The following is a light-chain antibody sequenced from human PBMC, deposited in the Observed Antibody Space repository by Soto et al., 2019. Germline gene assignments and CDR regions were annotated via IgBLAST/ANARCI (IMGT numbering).Light chain of an antibody. CDR1: SSNVGSNF. CDR3: ATWDDSLSGPV. Sequence: QSVLTQPPSASVTPGQRVTISCSGSSSNVGSNFVYWYQQLPGTAPKVLIYRKNQRPSGVPDRVSGSKSGTSASLAISGLRSEDEADYYCATWDDSLSGPVFGGGTKLTVL. J-gene: IGLJ2*01. V-gene: IGLV1-47*01. CDR2: RKN.